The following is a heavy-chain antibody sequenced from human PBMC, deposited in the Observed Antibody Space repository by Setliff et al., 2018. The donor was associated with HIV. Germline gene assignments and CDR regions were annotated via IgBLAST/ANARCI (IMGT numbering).Heavy chain of an antibody. D-gene: IGHD6-19*01. V-gene: IGHV1-3*01. CDR3: ARVPTMAVAGTQYYYMDV. Sequence: GASVKVSCKASGYTFSRYAMHWVRQAPGQRLEWMGWINAGNGNTKYSQKFQGRVSIARDTSASTAYMELGSMRSEDTAVSYCARVPTMAVAGTQYYYMDVWGKGTTVTVSS. J-gene: IGHJ6*03. CDR1: GYTFSRYA. CDR2: INAGNGNT.